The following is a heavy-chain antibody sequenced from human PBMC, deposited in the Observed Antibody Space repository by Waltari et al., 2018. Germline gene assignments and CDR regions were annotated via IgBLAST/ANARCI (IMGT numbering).Heavy chain of an antibody. CDR2: IRYDGSNK. CDR1: GFTFSSYG. J-gene: IGHJ3*02. CDR3: AKGVGGGRYYDILTGYFDAFDI. D-gene: IGHD3-9*01. Sequence: SCAASGFTFSSYGMHWVRQAPGKGLEWVAFIRYDGSNKYYADSVKGRFTISRDNSKNTLYLQMNSLRAEDTAVYYCAKGVGGGRYYDILTGYFDAFDIWGQGTMVTVSS. V-gene: IGHV3-30*02.